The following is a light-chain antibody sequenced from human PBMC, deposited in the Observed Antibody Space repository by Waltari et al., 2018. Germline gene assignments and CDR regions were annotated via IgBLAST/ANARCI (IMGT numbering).Light chain of an antibody. Sequence: IVMTQSQDSLPVSLVERPTINSKSRQSVLSSSNNKNYLALYQQKPGQPPKLLIYWASTRQSGVPDRFIGSGSATDFTLTITRLQAEDVAVYYCQQYFRAPPTFGQGTKVVIK. CDR1: QSVLSSSNNKNY. J-gene: IGKJ1*01. CDR2: WAS. CDR3: QQYFRAPPT. V-gene: IGKV4-1*01.